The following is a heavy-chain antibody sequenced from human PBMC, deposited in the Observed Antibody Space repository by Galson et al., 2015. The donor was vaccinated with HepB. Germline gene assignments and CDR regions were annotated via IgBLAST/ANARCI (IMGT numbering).Heavy chain of an antibody. V-gene: IGHV3-30*18. CDR1: GFTFSNSA. D-gene: IGHD6-19*01. J-gene: IGHJ4*02. CDR2: ISYDGSNK. Sequence: SLRLSCAASGFTFSNSAMSWVRQAPGKGLEWVAVISYDGSNKYYADSVKGRFTISRDNSKNTLYLQMNSLRAEDTAVYYCAKLIAVAGPDWGQGTLVTVSS. CDR3: AKLIAVAGPD.